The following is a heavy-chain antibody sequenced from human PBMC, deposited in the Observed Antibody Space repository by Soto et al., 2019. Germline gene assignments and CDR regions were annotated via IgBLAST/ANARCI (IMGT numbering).Heavy chain of an antibody. CDR3: AVFGRTTGFYY. CDR2: IRHYGSEK. Sequence: EVQLVESGGGLVQPGGSLRLSCAASGLIFSNSWMSWVRQAPGMGLEWVANIRHYGSEKYYVDSVKGRFTISRDKTKNSLYLPVDSLRDEDTAVYYWAVFGRTTGFYYWGQGTLVTVSS. CDR1: GLIFSNSW. J-gene: IGHJ4*02. V-gene: IGHV3-7*01. D-gene: IGHD4-17*01.